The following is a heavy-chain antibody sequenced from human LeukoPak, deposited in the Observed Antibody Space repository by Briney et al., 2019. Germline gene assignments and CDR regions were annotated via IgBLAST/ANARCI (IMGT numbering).Heavy chain of an antibody. V-gene: IGHV3-23*01. CDR1: GFTFNTFA. Sequence: GGSLRLSCAASGFTFNTFAMLWVRQTPGKGLEWVSAIGDSRGSGDNTFYADSVKGRFTVSRDNSENTLYLQMNSLRDEDTAVYYCAKYRGAALYYHYGLDVWGPGTTVIVSS. CDR3: AKYRGAALYYHYGLDV. J-gene: IGHJ6*02. CDR2: IGDSRGSGDNT. D-gene: IGHD1-26*01.